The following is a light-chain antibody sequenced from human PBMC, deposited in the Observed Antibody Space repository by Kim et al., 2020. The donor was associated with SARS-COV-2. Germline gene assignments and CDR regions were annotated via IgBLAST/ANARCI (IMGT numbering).Light chain of an antibody. CDR1: SSNIGAGYD. Sequence: VTISCTGSSSNIGAGYDVHWYQQLPGTATNLLIYGNSNRPSGVPDRFSGSESGTSASLAITGLQAEDEADYYCQSYDSSLSGSVVFGGGTQLTVL. CDR3: QSYDSSLSGSVV. V-gene: IGLV1-40*01. J-gene: IGLJ2*01. CDR2: GNS.